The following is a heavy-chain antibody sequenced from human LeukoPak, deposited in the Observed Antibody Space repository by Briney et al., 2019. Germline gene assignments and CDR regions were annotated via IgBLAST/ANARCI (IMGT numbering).Heavy chain of an antibody. CDR3: TRWRTTSVFDY. CDR2: IKTKADGGTT. Sequence: HSGGSLRLSCTGSGFTFGDYVLTWVRQAPGKGPEWVSFIKTKADGGTTYYAASVKGRFTISRDDSKTMAFLQMDSLRIEDTAIYYCTRWRTTSVFDYWGQGTLVTVSS. CDR1: GFTFGDYV. D-gene: IGHD1-1*01. J-gene: IGHJ4*02. V-gene: IGHV3-49*04.